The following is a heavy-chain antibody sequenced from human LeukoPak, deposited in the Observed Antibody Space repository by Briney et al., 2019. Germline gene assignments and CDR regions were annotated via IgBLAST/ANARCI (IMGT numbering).Heavy chain of an antibody. J-gene: IGHJ4*02. CDR3: ARDRYHYDSSGYSIFDD. V-gene: IGHV4-39*07. Sequence: SETLSLTCTVSGGSISSSSYYWGWIRQPPGKGLEWIGSIYYSGSTYYNPSLKSRVTISVDTSKNQFSLKLSSVTAADTAVYYCARDRYHYDSSGYSIFDDWGQGTLVTVSS. CDR2: IYYSGST. CDR1: GGSISSSSYY. D-gene: IGHD3-22*01.